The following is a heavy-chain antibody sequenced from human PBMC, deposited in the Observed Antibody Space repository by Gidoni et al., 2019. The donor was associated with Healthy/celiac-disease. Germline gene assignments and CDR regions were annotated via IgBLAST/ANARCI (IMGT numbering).Heavy chain of an antibody. CDR1: GFTFSSYA. CDR3: ARTVVPAAPYYYYGMDV. J-gene: IGHJ6*02. D-gene: IGHD2-2*01. V-gene: IGHV3-30-3*01. CDR2: ISYDGSNK. Sequence: QVQLVESGGGVVQPGRSLRLSCAASGFTFSSYAMHWVRQAPGKGLEWVAVISYDGSNKYYADSVKGRFTISRDNSKNTLYLQMNSLRAEDTAVYYCARTVVPAAPYYYYGMDVWGQGTTVTVSS.